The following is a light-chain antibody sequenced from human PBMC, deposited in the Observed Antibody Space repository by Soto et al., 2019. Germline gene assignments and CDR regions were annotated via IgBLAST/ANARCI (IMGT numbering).Light chain of an antibody. CDR1: QSVSSSY. CDR3: QQDGSSPSWT. Sequence: EIVLTQSPGTLSLSPGERATLSCRASQSVSSSYLAWYQQRPGQAPRLLIYGASNRATGIPDRFSGSGSGTDFTLTISRLEPEELAVYYLQQDGSSPSWTFGQGNKVGI. CDR2: GAS. J-gene: IGKJ1*01. V-gene: IGKV3-20*01.